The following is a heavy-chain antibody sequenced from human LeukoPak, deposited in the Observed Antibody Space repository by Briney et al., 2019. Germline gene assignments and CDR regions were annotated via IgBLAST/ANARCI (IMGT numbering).Heavy chain of an antibody. D-gene: IGHD6-13*01. CDR1: GFTFSSYW. V-gene: IGHV3-7*01. Sequence: GGSLRLSCAASGFTFSSYWMNWVRQAPGKGLEWVANIKQDGSEKYYVDSVKGRFTIPRDNAKNSLYLQMNSLRAEDTAVYYCARDHLGRAATGPSLVDWGHGTLVTVSS. CDR2: IKQDGSEK. J-gene: IGHJ4*01. CDR3: ARDHLGRAATGPSLVD.